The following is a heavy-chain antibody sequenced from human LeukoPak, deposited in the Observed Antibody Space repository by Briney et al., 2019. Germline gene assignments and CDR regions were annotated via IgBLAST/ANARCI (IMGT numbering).Heavy chain of an antibody. CDR1: GLTLSTYW. CDR2: IKQDGSEK. D-gene: IGHD2-21*02. Sequence: GGSLRLSCAASGLTLSTYWMSWVRQAPGKGLEWVANIKQDGSEKYYVDSVKGRFTISRDNAKNSLYLQVNSLRAEDTAMYYCARFQHCGGDCYPLDYWGQGTLVTVSS. V-gene: IGHV3-7*01. CDR3: ARFQHCGGDCYPLDY. J-gene: IGHJ4*02.